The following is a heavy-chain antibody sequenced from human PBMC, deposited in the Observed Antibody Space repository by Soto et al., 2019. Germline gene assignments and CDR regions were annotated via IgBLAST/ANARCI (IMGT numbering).Heavy chain of an antibody. CDR1: GFTFSSYA. J-gene: IGHJ4*02. CDR2: ISGSGGST. V-gene: IGHV3-23*01. D-gene: IGHD6-19*01. Sequence: PGGSLRLSCAASGFTFSSYAMSWVRQAPGKGLEWVSAISGSGGSTYYADSVKGRFTISRDNSKNTLYLQMNSLRAEDTAVYYCAKDKYSSGWYFFCYFDYWGQGTLVTVSS. CDR3: AKDKYSSGWYFFCYFDY.